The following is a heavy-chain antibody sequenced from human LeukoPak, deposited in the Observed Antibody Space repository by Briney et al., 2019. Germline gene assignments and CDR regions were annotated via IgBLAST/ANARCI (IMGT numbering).Heavy chain of an antibody. J-gene: IGHJ4*02. V-gene: IGHV3-21*01. CDR1: GFTFSSHS. D-gene: IGHD3-10*01. CDR3: ARELCFGGRGARTTDFDY. Sequence: GGSLRLSCAASGFTFSSHSMNWVRQAPGKGLEWVSSISCSSNYIYYADSMKGRFTISRDNAKNSLYLQMNSLRAEDTAVYYCARELCFGGRGARTTDFDYWGQGTLVTVSS. CDR2: ISCSSNYI.